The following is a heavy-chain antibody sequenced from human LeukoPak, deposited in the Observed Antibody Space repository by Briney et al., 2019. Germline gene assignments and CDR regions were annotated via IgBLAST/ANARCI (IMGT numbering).Heavy chain of an antibody. CDR2: IWYDGSNK. V-gene: IGHV3-33*01. D-gene: IGHD5-12*01. J-gene: IGHJ4*02. CDR3: ARLYSGYDLSYYDY. CDR1: GFTFSSYG. Sequence: GRSLRLSCAASGFTFSSYGMHWVRQAPGKGLEWVAVIWYDGSNKYYADSVKGRFTISRDNSKNTLYLQMNSLRAEDTAVYYCARLYSGYDLSYYDYWGQGTLVTVSS.